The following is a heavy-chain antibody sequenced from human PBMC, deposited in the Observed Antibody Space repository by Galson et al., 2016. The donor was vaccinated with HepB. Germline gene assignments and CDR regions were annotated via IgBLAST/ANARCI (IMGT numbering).Heavy chain of an antibody. D-gene: IGHD5-12*01. V-gene: IGHV1-8*01. J-gene: IGHJ4*02. Sequence: SVKVSCKASGYTFTSYDINWVRQATGQGLEWMGWMNPNSGNTGYAQKFQGIVTMTRNTSISTAYMELSSLRSEDTAVYYCARGAALIVATYDYWGQGTLVTVSS. CDR1: GYTFTSYD. CDR2: MNPNSGNT. CDR3: ARGAALIVATYDY.